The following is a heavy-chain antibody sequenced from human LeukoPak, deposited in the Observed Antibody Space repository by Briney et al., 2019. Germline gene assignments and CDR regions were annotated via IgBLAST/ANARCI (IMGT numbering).Heavy chain of an antibody. CDR2: IYDSGDT. V-gene: IGHV4-39*01. J-gene: IGHJ3*02. CDR3: GRHGRPRYAGYENAFDI. D-gene: IGHD5-12*01. CDR1: GGSISSSTYY. Sequence: SETLSLTCTVSGGSISSSTYYCDWIRQPPGQGLEWIGNIYDSGDTYYTPSLKSRVTMFVDTSKNQFSLKLSSVTAADTAVYYCGRHGRPRYAGYENAFDIWGQGTMVTVSS.